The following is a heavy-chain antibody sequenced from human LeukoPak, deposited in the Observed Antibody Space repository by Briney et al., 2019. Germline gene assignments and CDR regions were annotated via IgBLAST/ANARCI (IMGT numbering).Heavy chain of an antibody. CDR3: ARAYYYDSSGYYPNYFDY. D-gene: IGHD3-22*01. CDR2: INPNSGGT. Sequence: GASVKVSCKASGYTFTGYYMHWVRQAPGQGLEWMGWINPNSGGTNYAQKFQGRVTMTRDTSISTAYMELSRLRSDDTAVYYCARAYYYDSSGYYPNYFDYWGQGTLVTVSS. J-gene: IGHJ4*02. CDR1: GYTFTGYY. V-gene: IGHV1-2*02.